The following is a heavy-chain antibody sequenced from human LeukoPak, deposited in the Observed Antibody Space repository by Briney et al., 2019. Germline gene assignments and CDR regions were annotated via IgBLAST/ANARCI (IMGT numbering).Heavy chain of an antibody. D-gene: IGHD3-10*01. Sequence: GGSLRLSCAASGFSFSRYDIHWVRQAPGKGLEWVANIDPDGSEKQYGDSVKGRFTTSRDNAKNSLYLQMNSLRAEDTAIYYCARIYYFGDNNWRYFDNWGQGTLVTVSS. J-gene: IGHJ4*02. CDR2: IDPDGSEK. CDR1: GFSFSRYD. V-gene: IGHV3-7*01. CDR3: ARIYYFGDNNWRYFDN.